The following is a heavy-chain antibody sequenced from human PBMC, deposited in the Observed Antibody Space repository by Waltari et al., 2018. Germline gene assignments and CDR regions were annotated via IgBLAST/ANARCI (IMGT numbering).Heavy chain of an antibody. CDR1: GGPFSSDT. Sequence: QVQLVQSGAEVKKPGSSVKVSCKASGGPFSSDTISCVRQAPGQGLEWMGRIIPILGIANYAQKFQGRVTITADKSTSTAYMELSSLRSEDTAVYYCARGVSSSDVWGQGTTVTVSS. J-gene: IGHJ6*02. CDR3: ARGVSSSDV. CDR2: IIPILGIA. V-gene: IGHV1-69*02. D-gene: IGHD6-6*01.